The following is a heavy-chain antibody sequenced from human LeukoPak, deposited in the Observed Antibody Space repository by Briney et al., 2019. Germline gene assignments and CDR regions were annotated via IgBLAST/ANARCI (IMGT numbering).Heavy chain of an antibody. Sequence: ASVKVSCKASGYTFSGFYIHWVRQAPGQGLEWMGWINPNSGVTNYAQKFQVRVTMTRDTSISTAYMELSRLRSDDTAVYYCARPYSSGWSHWFDPWGQGTLVTVSS. CDR2: INPNSGVT. J-gene: IGHJ5*02. V-gene: IGHV1-2*02. D-gene: IGHD6-19*01. CDR1: GYTFSGFY. CDR3: ARPYSSGWSHWFDP.